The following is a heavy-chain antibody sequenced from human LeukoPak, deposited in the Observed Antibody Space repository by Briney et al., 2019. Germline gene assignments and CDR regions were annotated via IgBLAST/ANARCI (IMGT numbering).Heavy chain of an antibody. CDR3: VKDSLTPTYHSGYVHVGTFDY. J-gene: IGHJ4*02. CDR1: GFTFSSYA. Sequence: GGSLRLSCSASGFTFSSYAMHWVRQAPGKGLEYVSAISSNGGSTYYADSVKGRFTISRDNSKNTLYLQMSSLRAEDTAVYYCVKDSLTPTYHSGYVHVGTFDYWGQGTLVTVSS. D-gene: IGHD5-12*01. V-gene: IGHV3-64D*06. CDR2: ISSNGGST.